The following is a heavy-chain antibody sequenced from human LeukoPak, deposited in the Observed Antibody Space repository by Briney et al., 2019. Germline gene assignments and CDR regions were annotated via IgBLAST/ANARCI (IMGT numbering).Heavy chain of an antibody. D-gene: IGHD2-2*02. Sequence: SETLSLTCTVSGGSISSYYWSWIRQPPGKGLEWIGYIYYSGSTNYNPSLKSRVTISVDTSKNQFSLKLSSVTAADTAVYYCARHESGYCSSTSCYMQYGMDVWGQGTTVTVSS. CDR3: ARHESGYCSSTSCYMQYGMDV. V-gene: IGHV4-59*08. CDR2: IYYSGST. CDR1: GGSISSYY. J-gene: IGHJ6*02.